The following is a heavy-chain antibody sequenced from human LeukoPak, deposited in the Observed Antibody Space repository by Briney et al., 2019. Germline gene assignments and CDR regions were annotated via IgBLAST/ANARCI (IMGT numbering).Heavy chain of an antibody. Sequence: PSETLSLTCTVSGGSISSSSYYWGWIRQPPGKGLEWIGSIYYSGSTYYNPSLKSRVTISVDTSKNQFSLKLSSVTAADTAVYYCATNIVVVPAAIRKEYNWFDPWGQGXLVTVSS. CDR3: ATNIVVVPAAIRKEYNWFDP. J-gene: IGHJ5*02. D-gene: IGHD2-2*01. CDR1: GGSISSSSYY. V-gene: IGHV4-39*01. CDR2: IYYSGST.